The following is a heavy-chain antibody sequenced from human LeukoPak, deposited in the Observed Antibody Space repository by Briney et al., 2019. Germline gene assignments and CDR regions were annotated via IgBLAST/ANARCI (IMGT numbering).Heavy chain of an antibody. D-gene: IGHD3-3*01. J-gene: IGHJ4*02. Sequence: GGSLRLSCAASGFTFSSHWMHWVRQPPGKGLEWVSAISGSGGSTYYADSVKGRFTISRDNSKNTLYLQMNSLRAEDTAVYYCAKDEDFGVVTPFDYWGQGTLVTVSS. CDR1: GFTFSSHW. V-gene: IGHV3-23*01. CDR3: AKDEDFGVVTPFDY. CDR2: ISGSGGST.